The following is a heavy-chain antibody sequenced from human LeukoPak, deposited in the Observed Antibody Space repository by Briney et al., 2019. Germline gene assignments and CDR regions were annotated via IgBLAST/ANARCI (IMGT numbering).Heavy chain of an antibody. CDR3: ARTTTVTTGDAFDI. D-gene: IGHD4-17*01. V-gene: IGHV5-51*01. CDR2: IFPGDSDT. Sequence: GESLKISCKGSGYSFTGYWINWVRQMPGKGLEWMGIIFPGDSDTRYSPSFQGQVTIPADKSINTAYLQWSSLKASDTAMYYCARTTTVTTGDAFDIWGQGTMVTVSS. J-gene: IGHJ3*02. CDR1: GYSFTGYW.